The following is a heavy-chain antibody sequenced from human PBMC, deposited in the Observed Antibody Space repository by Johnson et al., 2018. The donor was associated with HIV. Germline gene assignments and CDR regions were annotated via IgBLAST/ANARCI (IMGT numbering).Heavy chain of an antibody. CDR2: IKQDGSEK. V-gene: IGHV3-7*03. J-gene: IGHJ3*02. Sequence: VQLVESGGGVVQPGGSLRLSCAASAFTFSRYWMSWVRQAPGKGLEWVANIKQDGSEKYYVDSVKGRFTISRDNAKNSLYLQMNTLRAEDTAVYYCARLIAVVIDGFDIWGQGTMVTVSA. CDR3: ARLIAVVIDGFDI. D-gene: IGHD3-22*01. CDR1: AFTFSRYW.